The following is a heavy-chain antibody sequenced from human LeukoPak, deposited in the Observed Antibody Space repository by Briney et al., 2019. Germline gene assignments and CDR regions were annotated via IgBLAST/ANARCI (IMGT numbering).Heavy chain of an antibody. V-gene: IGHV4-4*07. CDR3: ARDQGAYSRIDY. J-gene: IGHJ4*02. CDR1: GDSISGYY. Sequence: PSETLSLTCTVSGDSISGYYWSSVRQPAGKGLEWIGRLYSSGSTNYNPSLKSRVTISLDKSNKQFFLKLSSVTAADTAVYYCARDQGAYSRIDYWGQGTLVTVSS. D-gene: IGHD5-18*01. CDR2: LYSSGST.